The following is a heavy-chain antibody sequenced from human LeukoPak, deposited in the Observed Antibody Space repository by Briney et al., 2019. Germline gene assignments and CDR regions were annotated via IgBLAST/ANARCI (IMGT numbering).Heavy chain of an antibody. Sequence: ASVKVSCKASGYTFTGYFIHWVRQAPGQGLEWMGRINPNTGGTNYAQKFQGRVTMTRDTSITTAYMELSRLRSDDTAIHYCARVISDIFHYMDVWGKGTTVTVSS. D-gene: IGHD3-3*02. CDR3: ARVISDIFHYMDV. J-gene: IGHJ6*03. CDR1: GYTFTGYF. CDR2: INPNTGGT. V-gene: IGHV1-2*06.